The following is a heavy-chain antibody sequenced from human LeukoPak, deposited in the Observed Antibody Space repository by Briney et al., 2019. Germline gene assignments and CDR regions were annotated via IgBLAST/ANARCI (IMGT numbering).Heavy chain of an antibody. J-gene: IGHJ4*02. V-gene: IGHV4-59*08. D-gene: IGHD2-15*01. CDR2: IYYSGST. CDR1: GGSISSYH. CDR3: ARLLCSGGSCWVDY. Sequence: SETLSLTCTVSGGSISSYHWSWIRQPPGKGLEWIGYIYYSGSTNYNPSLKSRVTISVDTSKNQFSLKLSSVTAADTAVYYCARLLCSGGSCWVDYWGQGTLVTVPS.